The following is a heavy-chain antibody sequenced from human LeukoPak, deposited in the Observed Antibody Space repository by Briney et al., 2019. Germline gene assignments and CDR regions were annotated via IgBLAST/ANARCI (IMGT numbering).Heavy chain of an antibody. CDR2: ICGTGYNT. J-gene: IGHJ4*02. CDR3: ARHVSGSLFYFDY. CDR1: GFTFRICA. V-gene: IGHV3-23*01. Sequence: PGGSLRLSCAASGFTFRICAMSWVRPALGEGRGWVSGICGTGYNTYYTDSVKSRFTISRDNSKNTLYLQMNSLGAEDTAVYYCARHVSGSLFYFDYWGQRTLVTVSS. D-gene: IGHD3-10*01.